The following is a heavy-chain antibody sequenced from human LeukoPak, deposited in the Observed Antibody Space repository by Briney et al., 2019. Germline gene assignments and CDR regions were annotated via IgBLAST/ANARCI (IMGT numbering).Heavy chain of an antibody. V-gene: IGHV3-49*04. Sequence: PGGSLRLSCTTSGFAFDDFAMSWVRQPPGKGLEWVGFIRRSAYGGAAEYAASVKGRFIISRDDSKGIAYLQMNSLKTEDTAVYYCSRNGLVDFDYWGQGSRVIVSP. J-gene: IGHJ4*02. CDR3: SRNGLVDFDY. CDR1: GFAFDDFA. CDR2: IRRSAYGGAA.